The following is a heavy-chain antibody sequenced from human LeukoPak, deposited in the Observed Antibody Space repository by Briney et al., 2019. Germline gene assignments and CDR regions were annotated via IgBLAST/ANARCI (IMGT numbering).Heavy chain of an antibody. CDR3: ARDRGVFNYDSSGYYDY. CDR2: INPSGGST. Sequence: GASVKVSCKASGYTFTSYYMHWVRQAPGQGLEWMGIINPSGGSTSYAQKFQGRVTMTRDMSTSTVYMELSSLRSEGTAVYYCARDRGVFNYDSSGYYDYWGQGTLVTVSS. J-gene: IGHJ4*02. D-gene: IGHD3-22*01. CDR1: GYTFTSYY. V-gene: IGHV1-46*01.